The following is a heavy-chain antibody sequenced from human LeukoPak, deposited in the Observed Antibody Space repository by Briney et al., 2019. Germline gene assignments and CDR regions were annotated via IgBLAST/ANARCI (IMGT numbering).Heavy chain of an antibody. CDR3: AREGLYCSTTRCFHTWFDP. J-gene: IGHJ5*02. CDR1: GDSVSSSGAA. Sequence: SQTLSLTCAISGDSVSSSGAAWTWIRQSPSRGLEWLGRTYYRSKWYNDYAVSVKSRITINPDTSKNFFSVQLNSVTPEDTAVYYCAREGLYCSTTRCFHTWFDPWGQGTLVTVSS. V-gene: IGHV6-1*01. D-gene: IGHD2-2*01. CDR2: TYYRSKWYN.